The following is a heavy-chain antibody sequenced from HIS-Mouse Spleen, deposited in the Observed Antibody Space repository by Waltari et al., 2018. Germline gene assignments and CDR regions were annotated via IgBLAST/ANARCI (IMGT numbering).Heavy chain of an antibody. J-gene: IGHJ3*02. V-gene: IGHV4-39*01. D-gene: IGHD6-13*01. CDR1: GGSISSSSYY. Sequence: QLQLQESGPGLVKPSETLSLTCTVSGGSISSSSYYWGWIRQPPGKGLEWIGSIYYSGSNYDNPSPKSRVTISVDTSKNQFSLKLSSVTAADTAVYYCARGEVGQQLVEHDAFDIWGQGTMVTVSS. CDR2: IYYSGSN. CDR3: ARGEVGQQLVEHDAFDI.